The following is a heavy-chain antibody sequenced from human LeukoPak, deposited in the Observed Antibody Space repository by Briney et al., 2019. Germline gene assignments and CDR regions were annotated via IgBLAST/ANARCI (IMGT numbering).Heavy chain of an antibody. Sequence: SETLSLTCTVSGGSIGSTTYYWGWIRQPPGKGLEWIGSIYYSGSTYYNPSLKSRVTISLDTSKNQFSLKLTSVTAADTAVYYRARRKSYNWNYWFDPWGQGTLVTVSS. V-gene: IGHV4-39*01. CDR1: GGSIGSTTYY. D-gene: IGHD1-7*01. CDR3: ARRKSYNWNYWFDP. CDR2: IYYSGST. J-gene: IGHJ5*02.